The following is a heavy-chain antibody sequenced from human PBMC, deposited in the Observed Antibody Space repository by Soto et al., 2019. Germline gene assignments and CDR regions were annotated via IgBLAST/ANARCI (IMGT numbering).Heavy chain of an antibody. D-gene: IGHD3-22*01. CDR3: AKDSSGYPGGYFDY. CDR1: GFTFSSYA. CDR2: ISGSGGST. Sequence: EVQLLESGGGLVQPGGSLRLSCAASGFTFSSYAMSWVRQAPGKGLEWVSAISGSGGSTYYADSVKGRFTISRHNTKNTLYLQMNSLRAEDTAVYYCAKDSSGYPGGYFDYWGQGTLVTVSS. J-gene: IGHJ4*02. V-gene: IGHV3-23*01.